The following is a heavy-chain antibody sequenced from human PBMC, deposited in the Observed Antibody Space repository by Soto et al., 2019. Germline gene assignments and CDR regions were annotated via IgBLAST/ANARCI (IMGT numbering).Heavy chain of an antibody. Sequence: QVQLVQSGAEVKQPGSSVKVSCKASGCIFSTYAISWLRQAPGQGLEWMGGIIPLFGTPNYAQRFQGRVTITADESTSTAYMKLSGLRSEDTAVYYCARDRDDYGSGNYYNRIDFWGQGTLVTVSS. CDR2: IIPLFGTP. CDR3: ARDRDDYGSGNYYNRIDF. D-gene: IGHD3-10*01. CDR1: GCIFSTYA. J-gene: IGHJ4*02. V-gene: IGHV1-69*01.